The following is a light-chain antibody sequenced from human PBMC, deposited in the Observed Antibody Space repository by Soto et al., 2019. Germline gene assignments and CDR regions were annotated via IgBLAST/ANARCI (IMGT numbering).Light chain of an antibody. V-gene: IGKV4-1*01. Sequence: DIVMTQSPDSLALSLGERATINCKSSQTVLLSSNNKNYLAWYQQKPGQPPNLLIYWSSTRESGVPDRFSGSGSGTDFTLTISSLQAEDVAVYYCQQYDSTPPTFGQGTTLEIK. CDR1: QTVLLSSNNKNY. CDR3: QQYDSTPPT. J-gene: IGKJ2*01. CDR2: WSS.